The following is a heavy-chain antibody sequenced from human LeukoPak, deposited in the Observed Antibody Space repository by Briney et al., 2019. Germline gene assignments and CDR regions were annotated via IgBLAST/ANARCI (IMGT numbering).Heavy chain of an antibody. CDR2: IFYSGST. J-gene: IGHJ5*02. CDR1: GGSISSYY. Sequence: SETLSLTCTVSGGSISSYYWSWIRQPPGKGLEWLGFIFYSGSTNYNPSLKSRVTISVDTSKNQFSLKLSSVTAADTAVYYCAKRAITTAGNLWFDPWGQGTLVTVSS. CDR3: AKRAITTAGNLWFDP. V-gene: IGHV4-59*08. D-gene: IGHD6-13*01.